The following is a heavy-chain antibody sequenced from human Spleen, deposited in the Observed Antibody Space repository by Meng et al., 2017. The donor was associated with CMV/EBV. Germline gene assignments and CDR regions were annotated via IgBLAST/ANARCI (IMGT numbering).Heavy chain of an antibody. CDR1: GGSISSSSYY. V-gene: IGHV4-39*07. J-gene: IGHJ4*02. D-gene: IGHD4/OR15-4a*01. Sequence: SETLSLTCTVSGGSISSSSYYWGWIRQPPGKGLEWIGNIYYSGSTYYNPSLKSRVTISVDTSKNQFSLKLSSVTAADTAVYYCARGVRSPVDYWGQGTLVTVSS. CDR3: ARGVRSPVDY. CDR2: IYYSGST.